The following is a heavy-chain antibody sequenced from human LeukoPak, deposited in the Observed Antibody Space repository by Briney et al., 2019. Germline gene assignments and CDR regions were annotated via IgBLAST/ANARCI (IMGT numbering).Heavy chain of an antibody. V-gene: IGHV1-3*01. CDR2: INAGNGNT. J-gene: IGHJ4*02. CDR1: GYTFTTYA. Sequence: ASVKVSCKASGYTFTTYAMHWVRQAPGQRLEWMGWINAGNGNTKYSQKFQGRVTITRDTSADTAYMELSSLRSEDTAVYYCARLKYCTNGVCYAGFDYWGQGTLVTVSS. D-gene: IGHD2-8*01. CDR3: ARLKYCTNGVCYAGFDY.